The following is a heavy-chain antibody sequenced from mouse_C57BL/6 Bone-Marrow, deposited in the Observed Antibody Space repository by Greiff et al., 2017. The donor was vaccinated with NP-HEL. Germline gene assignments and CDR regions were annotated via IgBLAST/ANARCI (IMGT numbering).Heavy chain of an antibody. Sequence: VQLQQSGAELARPGASVKLSCKASGYTFTSYGISWVKQRTGQGLEWIGEIYPRSGNTYYNEKFKGKATLTADKSSSTAYMELRSLTSEDSAVYFCARLTTVVVTRYFDVWDTGTTVTVSS. CDR1: GYTFTSYG. CDR3: ARLTTVVVTRYFDV. D-gene: IGHD1-1*01. J-gene: IGHJ1*03. CDR2: IYPRSGNT. V-gene: IGHV1-81*01.